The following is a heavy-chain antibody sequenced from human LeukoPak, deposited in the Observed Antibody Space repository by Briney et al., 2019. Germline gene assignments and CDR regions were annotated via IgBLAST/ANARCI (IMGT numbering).Heavy chain of an antibody. CDR1: GGSISSYY. CDR2: IYYSGST. J-gene: IGHJ4*02. Sequence: KASEALSLTCTVSGGSISSYYWSWIRQPPGKGLEWIGYIYYSGSTNYNPSLKSRVTISVDTSKNQFSLKLSSVTAADTAVYYCARITFGGVIGFDYWGQGTLVTVSS. V-gene: IGHV4-59*01. D-gene: IGHD3-16*02. CDR3: ARITFGGVIGFDY.